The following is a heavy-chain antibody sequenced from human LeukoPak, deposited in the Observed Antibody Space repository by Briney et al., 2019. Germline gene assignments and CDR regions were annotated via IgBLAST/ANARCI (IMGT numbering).Heavy chain of an antibody. CDR3: AREVAAMGPFDY. V-gene: IGHV1-18*01. CDR1: GYTSTRHG. D-gene: IGHD5-18*01. J-gene: IGHJ4*02. Sequence: ASVKVSCKASGYTSTRHGISWVRQAPGQGLEWMGWISCYNGDTNYAQKLQGRVTMTTDTSTSTAYMELRSLRSEDTAVYYCAREVAAMGPFDYWGQGTLVTVSS. CDR2: ISCYNGDT.